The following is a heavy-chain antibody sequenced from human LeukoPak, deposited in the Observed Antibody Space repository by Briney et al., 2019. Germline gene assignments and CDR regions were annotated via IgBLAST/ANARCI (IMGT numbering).Heavy chain of an antibody. Sequence: TGGSLRLSCAASGFTFSSYWMHWVRQAPGKGLVWVSRINPDGSTTSYADSVKGRFTISRDNSKNTLYLQMNSLRAEDTAVYYCARDSCSSTSCYYFQHWGQGTLVTVSS. V-gene: IGHV3-74*01. CDR1: GFTFSSYW. D-gene: IGHD2-2*01. J-gene: IGHJ1*01. CDR3: ARDSCSSTSCYYFQH. CDR2: INPDGSTT.